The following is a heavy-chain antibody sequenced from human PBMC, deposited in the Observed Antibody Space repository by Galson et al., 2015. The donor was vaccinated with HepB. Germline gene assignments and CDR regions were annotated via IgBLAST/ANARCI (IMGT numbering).Heavy chain of an antibody. D-gene: IGHD5-24*01. V-gene: IGHV1-69*13. J-gene: IGHJ6*03. CDR3: AREQSAIEMYFMDV. CDR1: GCTFSTYT. CDR2: IIPLFGTP. Sequence: SVKVSCKASGCTFSTYTFSWVRQTPGQGLEWMGGIIPLFGTPNYAQKFQGRVTFTADESTTTAHMHLSSLRSEDTAVYYCAREQSAIEMYFMDVWGNGTAVIVSS.